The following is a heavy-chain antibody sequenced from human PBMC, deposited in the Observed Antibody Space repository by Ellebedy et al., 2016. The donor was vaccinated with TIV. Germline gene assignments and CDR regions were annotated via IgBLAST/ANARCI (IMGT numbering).Heavy chain of an antibody. V-gene: IGHV4-31*03. D-gene: IGHD1-1*01. CDR1: GGSISSGGYY. J-gene: IGHJ6*02. CDR3: ARAKDEDDTGYGDV. CDR2: IYYSGST. Sequence: MPSETLSLTCTVSGGSISSGGYYWSWIRQHPGKGLEWIGYIYYSGSTYYNPSLKSRVTISVDTSKNQFSLKLSSLTAADTAVYYCARAKDEDDTGYGDVWGQGTTVTVSS.